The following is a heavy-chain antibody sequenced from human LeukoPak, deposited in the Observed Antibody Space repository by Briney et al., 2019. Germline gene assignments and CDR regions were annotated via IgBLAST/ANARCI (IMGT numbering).Heavy chain of an antibody. J-gene: IGHJ4*02. CDR3: AREAWFGEFTFDY. Sequence: GGSLRPSCAASGFTFSSYWMSWVRQVPGKGLEWVANIKQDGSEKYYVDSVKGRLTISRDNAKNSLYLQMNSLRAEDTAVYYCAREAWFGEFTFDYWGQGTLVTVSS. D-gene: IGHD3-10*01. V-gene: IGHV3-7*04. CDR1: GFTFSSYW. CDR2: IKQDGSEK.